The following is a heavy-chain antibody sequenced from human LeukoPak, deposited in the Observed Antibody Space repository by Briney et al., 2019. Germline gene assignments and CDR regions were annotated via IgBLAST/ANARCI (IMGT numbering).Heavy chain of an antibody. D-gene: IGHD1-26*01. V-gene: IGHV3-23*01. J-gene: IGHJ6*02. Sequence: PGGSLGLSCASSGFTFSSYAMSWVRQAPGKGLEWVSAISCSGGSTYYADSVKGRFTISRDNSKNTLYLQMNSLRAEDTAVYYCAKYPGVGPKYYYYYGMDVWGRGTTVTVSS. CDR3: AKYPGVGPKYYYYYGMDV. CDR2: ISCSGGST. CDR1: GFTFSSYA.